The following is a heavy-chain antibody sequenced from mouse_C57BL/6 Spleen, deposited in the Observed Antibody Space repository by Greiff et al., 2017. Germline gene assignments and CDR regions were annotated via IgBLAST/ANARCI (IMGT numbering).Heavy chain of an antibody. V-gene: IGHV5-9-1*02. CDR3: TRGDDYPFAY. Sequence: EVKLMESGEGLVKPGGSLKLSCAASGFTFSSYAMSWVRQTPEKRLEWVAYISSGGDYIYYADTVKGRFTISRDNARNTLYLQMSSLKSEDTAMYYCTRGDDYPFAYWGQGTLVTVAA. J-gene: IGHJ3*01. D-gene: IGHD2-4*01. CDR1: GFTFSSYA. CDR2: ISSGGDYI.